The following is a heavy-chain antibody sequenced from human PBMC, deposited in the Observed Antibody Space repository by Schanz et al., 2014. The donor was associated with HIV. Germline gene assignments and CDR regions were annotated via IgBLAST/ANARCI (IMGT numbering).Heavy chain of an antibody. Sequence: QVQLVESGGGVVQPGRSLRLSCAASGFIFSSYGMHWVRQAPGKGLEWVAVISYDGSNKYYADSVKGRFTISRDNSKNTLYLQMNSLRAEDTAVYYCARVNDKGWGYCSSTSCLFWYFDLWGRGTLVTVSS. V-gene: IGHV3-30*19. CDR2: ISYDGSNK. J-gene: IGHJ2*01. D-gene: IGHD2-2*01. CDR3: ARVNDKGWGYCSSTSCLFWYFDL. CDR1: GFIFSSYG.